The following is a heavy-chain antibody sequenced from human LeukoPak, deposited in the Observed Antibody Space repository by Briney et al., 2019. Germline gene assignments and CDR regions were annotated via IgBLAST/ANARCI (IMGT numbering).Heavy chain of an antibody. D-gene: IGHD5-18*01. V-gene: IGHV3-21*01. CDR1: GFTFSSYS. Sequence: GGSLRLSCAASGFTFSSYSMNWVRQAPGKGLEWVSSISSSSSYIYYADSVKGRFTISRDNAKNSLYLQMNSLRAEDTAVYYCASLQLWTTSYYFDYWGQGTLVTVSS. J-gene: IGHJ4*02. CDR3: ASLQLWTTSYYFDY. CDR2: ISSSSSYI.